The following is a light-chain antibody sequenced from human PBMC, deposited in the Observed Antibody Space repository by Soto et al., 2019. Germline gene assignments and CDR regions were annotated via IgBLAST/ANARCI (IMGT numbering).Light chain of an antibody. V-gene: IGKV1-39*01. CDR1: QRVDSY. J-gene: IGKJ1*01. CDR2: AAS. CDR3: HQTYTSVAT. Sequence: DIQVTQSPSSLSASVGDSVTLSCQTSQRVDSYIHWYQHQSGKPPKLLIYAASTLQDGVPSRFSGGGSGTAFSLIITGLQPGDSATYYCHQTYTSVATFGQGTKVDIK.